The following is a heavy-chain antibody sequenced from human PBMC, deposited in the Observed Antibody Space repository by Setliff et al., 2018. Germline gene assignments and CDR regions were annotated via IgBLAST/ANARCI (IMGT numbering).Heavy chain of an antibody. V-gene: IGHV1-69*13. J-gene: IGHJ6*03. CDR1: GGTFNNYA. Sequence: SVKVSCKASGGTFNNYALNWVRQAPGQGLEWMGGFIPIFGTANYAQKFQGRVTVIADESTTTTYMELSSLGSGDTAVHYCAALRVVTNSPTSYYYYMDVWGEGTTVTVSS. CDR2: FIPIFGTA. CDR3: AALRVVTNSPTSYYYYMDV. D-gene: IGHD2-21*02.